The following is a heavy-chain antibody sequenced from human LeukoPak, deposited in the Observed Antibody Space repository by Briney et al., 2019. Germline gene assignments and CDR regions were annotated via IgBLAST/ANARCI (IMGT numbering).Heavy chain of an antibody. CDR2: IIPIFGTA. CDR3: AIRGADYVWGSYRSGSFDY. CDR1: GGTFSSYA. J-gene: IGHJ4*02. Sequence: SVTVSCKASGGTFSSYAISWVRQAPGQGLEWMGGIIPIFGTANYAQKFQGRVTITADESTGTAYMELSSLRSEDTAVYYCAIRGADYVWGSYRSGSFDYWGQGTLVTVSS. V-gene: IGHV1-69*13. D-gene: IGHD3-16*02.